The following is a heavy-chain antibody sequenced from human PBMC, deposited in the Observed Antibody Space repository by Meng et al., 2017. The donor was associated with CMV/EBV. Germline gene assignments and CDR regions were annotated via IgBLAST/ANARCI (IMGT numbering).Heavy chain of an antibody. CDR1: GFTFDDYA. CDR2: ISSSGSTI. Sequence: GGSLRLSCAASGFTFDDYAMHWVRQAPGKGLEWVSYISSSGSTIYYADSVKGRFTISRDNAKNSLYLQMNSLRAEDTAVYYCARSTGTVPVDPWGQGTLVTVSS. J-gene: IGHJ5*02. CDR3: ARSTGTVPVDP. D-gene: IGHD1-1*01. V-gene: IGHV3-48*03.